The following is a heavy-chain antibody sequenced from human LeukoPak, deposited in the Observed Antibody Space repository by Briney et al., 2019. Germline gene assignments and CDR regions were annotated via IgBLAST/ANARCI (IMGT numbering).Heavy chain of an antibody. CDR2: IIPIFGTA. J-gene: IGHJ4*02. V-gene: IGHV1-69*01. CDR3: ARGGAAAGTKSGYFDY. CDR1: FXXXA. D-gene: IGHD6-13*01. Sequence: FXXXAISXXRQAPGQGLEWMGGIIPIFGTANYAQKFQGRVTITADESTSTAYMELSSLRSEDTAVYYCARGGAAAGTKSGYFDYWGQGTLVTVSS.